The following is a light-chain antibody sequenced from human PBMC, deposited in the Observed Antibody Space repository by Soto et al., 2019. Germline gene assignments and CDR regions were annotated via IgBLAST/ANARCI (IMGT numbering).Light chain of an antibody. V-gene: IGKV2-28*01. J-gene: IGKJ5*01. CDR1: QSLLHSSRNNC. CDR3: MPGQHIPLA. CDR2: WGS. Sequence: DIVMPQSPLSLPVTPGQSASISCRSSQSLLHSSRNNCLDWYVQQPGQSPQLLIYWGSNRASRVPHRFGGSGPSKKFRLKIRRVKGVDVGVYYCMPGQHIPLAFGQRT.